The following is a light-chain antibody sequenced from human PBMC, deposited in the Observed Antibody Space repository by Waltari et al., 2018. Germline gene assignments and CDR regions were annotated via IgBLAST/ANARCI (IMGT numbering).Light chain of an antibody. J-gene: IGLJ2*01. CDR2: AVS. V-gene: IGLV2-8*01. Sequence: QSALTQPPSASGSPGQSVTISCTGTSSDVGGYNYVSWYQQHPGKAPKLMIYAVSKRPSGVPDRFSGSKSGNTASLTVSGLQAEDEADYYCSAYAGSDSRVVFGGGTKLTVL. CDR1: SSDVGGYNY. CDR3: SAYAGSDSRVV.